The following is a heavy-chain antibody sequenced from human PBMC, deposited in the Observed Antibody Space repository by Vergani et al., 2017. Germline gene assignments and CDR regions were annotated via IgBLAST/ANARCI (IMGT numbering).Heavy chain of an antibody. CDR2: ISVYNGET. V-gene: IGHV1-18*04. CDR3: ARDLTNMVATTYYYYYGMDV. CDR1: GYTFRNYG. J-gene: IGHJ6*02. D-gene: IGHD5-12*01. Sequence: QVQLVQSGAEVKKPGSSVKVSCEGSGYTFRNYGISWVRQAPGEGLEWLGWISVYNGETKFAQKFQGRVTLTRDTSTDTAYMELSRLRSDDTAVYYCARDLTNMVATTYYYYYGMDVWGQGTTVTVSS.